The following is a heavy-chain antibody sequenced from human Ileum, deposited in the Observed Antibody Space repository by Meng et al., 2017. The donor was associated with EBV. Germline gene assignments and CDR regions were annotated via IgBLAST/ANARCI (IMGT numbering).Heavy chain of an antibody. D-gene: IGHD6-19*01. CDR3: AREDSSGWFRVDY. V-gene: IGHV4-39*07. J-gene: IGHJ4*02. CDR2: FYFGGST. Sequence: QLQCLGPGLVQPSASLALPCPVPGDSRSSSRFCWYWIRQTPGKGLEWIGNFYFGGSTYYNPSLRSRVTISGDTSKNQFSLKLTSVTAADTAIYYCAREDSSGWFRVDYWGPGSLVTVSS. CDR1: GDSRSSSRFC.